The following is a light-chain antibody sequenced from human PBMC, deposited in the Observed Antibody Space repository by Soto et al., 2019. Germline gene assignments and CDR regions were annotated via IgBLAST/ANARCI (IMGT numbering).Light chain of an antibody. V-gene: IGKV3-20*01. J-gene: IGKJ2*01. Sequence: EIVLTQSPGTLSLSPGERATLSCRASQSVSSGYLAWYQQKPGQAPRLLIYGASVRATGIPDRFSGSGSGTDLTLTISRLEPEDCAVYYCQQYPGYTFGQGTKLEIK. CDR1: QSVSSGY. CDR3: QQYPGYT. CDR2: GAS.